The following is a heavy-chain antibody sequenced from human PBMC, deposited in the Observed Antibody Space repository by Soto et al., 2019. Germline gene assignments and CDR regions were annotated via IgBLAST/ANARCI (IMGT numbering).Heavy chain of an antibody. CDR2: IYHSGST. D-gene: IGHD3-22*01. J-gene: IGHJ4*02. V-gene: IGHV4-4*02. Sequence: SETLSLTCAVSGGSISSSNWWSWVRQPPGKGLEWIGEIYHSGSTNYNPSLKSRVTISVDKSKNQSSLKLSSVTAADTAMYYCSSRTHYYYDSSGFDYWGQGTLVTVSS. CDR1: GGSISSSNW. CDR3: SSRTHYYYDSSGFDY.